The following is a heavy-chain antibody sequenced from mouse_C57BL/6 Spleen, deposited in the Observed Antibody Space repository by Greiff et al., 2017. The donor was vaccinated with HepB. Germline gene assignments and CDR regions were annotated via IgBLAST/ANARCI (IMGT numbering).Heavy chain of an antibody. D-gene: IGHD4-1*01. J-gene: IGHJ2*01. Sequence: QVQLQQPGAELVRPGSSVKLSCKASGYTFTSYWMHWVKQRPIQGLEWIGNIDPSDSETHYNQKFMDKATLTVDKSSSTAYMQLSSLTSEDSAVYDCARESKLGHFDYWGQGTTLTVSS. CDR3: ARESKLGHFDY. CDR1: GYTFTSYW. V-gene: IGHV1-52*01. CDR2: IDPSDSET.